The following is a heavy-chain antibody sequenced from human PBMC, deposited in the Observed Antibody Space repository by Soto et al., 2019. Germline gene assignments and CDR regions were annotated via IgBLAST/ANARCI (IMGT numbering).Heavy chain of an antibody. CDR1: GGSISSGDYY. D-gene: IGHD6-13*01. CDR2: IYYSGST. V-gene: IGHV4-30-4*01. J-gene: IGHJ6*02. CDR3: ARDSVEAAAGPYYYYGMDV. Sequence: PSETLSLTCTVSGGSISSGDYYWSWIRQPPGKGLEWIGYIYYSGSTYYNPSLKSRVTISVDTSKNQFSLKLSSVTAADTAVYYCARDSVEAAAGPYYYYGMDVWGQGTTVSVSS.